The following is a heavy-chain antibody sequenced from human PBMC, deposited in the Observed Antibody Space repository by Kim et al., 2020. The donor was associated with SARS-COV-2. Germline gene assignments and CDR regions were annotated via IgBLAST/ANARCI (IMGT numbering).Heavy chain of an antibody. J-gene: IGHJ4*02. CDR3: ARAYGEQWQAEDPIPFYF. D-gene: IGHD6-19*01. Sequence: ASVKVSCEASGYTFTAYYIHWVRQAPGQGLEWMGYIHPYSGATNFAQNFQGRVTMTRDTSISSAYLELSRLTSDDTAVYFCARAYGEQWQAEDPIPFYFWGQGTLVTVSS. CDR2: IHPYSGAT. CDR1: GYTFTAYY. V-gene: IGHV1-2*02.